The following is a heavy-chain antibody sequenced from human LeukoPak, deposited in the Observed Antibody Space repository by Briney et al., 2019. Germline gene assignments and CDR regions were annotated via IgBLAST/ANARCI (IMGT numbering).Heavy chain of an antibody. Sequence: GGSLRLSCVASAFTVSTNYMIWVRQAPGKGMEWVTGISDGGDTTYDAGSVKGRFTVSRDNSKNILYLQMNSLRAEDTAIYYCAKTQGFFDHWGQGSLVTVSS. CDR3: AKTQGFFDH. CDR1: AFTVSTNY. V-gene: IGHV3-23*01. J-gene: IGHJ4*02. CDR2: ISDGGDTT.